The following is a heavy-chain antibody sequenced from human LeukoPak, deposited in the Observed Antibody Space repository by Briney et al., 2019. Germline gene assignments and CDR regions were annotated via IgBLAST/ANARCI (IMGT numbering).Heavy chain of an antibody. Sequence: GGSLRLSCAASGFTFSSYAMSWVRPAPGKGLGWGSSISGGAASTDYVDSVKGRFTISRDNSTNTLYLQMNSLRAEETAVYYCAKYGIEVAGKALPDWWGQGTLVTVSS. CDR3: AKYGIEVAGKALPDW. CDR1: GFTFSSYA. V-gene: IGHV3-23*01. J-gene: IGHJ4*02. CDR2: ISGGAAST. D-gene: IGHD6-19*01.